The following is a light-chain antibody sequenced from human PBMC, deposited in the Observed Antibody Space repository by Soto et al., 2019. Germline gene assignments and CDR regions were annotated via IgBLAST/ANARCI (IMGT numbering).Light chain of an antibody. CDR3: SSYASSSTHVV. CDR2: EVS. Sequence: QSALTQPASVSGSPGQSITISCTGTNNDVGGYNYVSWYHQHPGKAPKLIIYEVSNRLSGVSNRFSGSKSGNTASLTISGLQAEDEAYYYCSSYASSSTHVVFGGGTKLTVL. J-gene: IGLJ2*01. CDR1: NNDVGGYNY. V-gene: IGLV2-14*01.